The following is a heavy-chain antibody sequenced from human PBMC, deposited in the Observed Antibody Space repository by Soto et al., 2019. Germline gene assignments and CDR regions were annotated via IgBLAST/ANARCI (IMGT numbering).Heavy chain of an antibody. CDR1: RGTFSNSA. Sequence: RASGKVSFKASRGTFSNSAIAWVRQTPGQGLEWLGMIIPSFTTTNYAQKFKDRLTISADGSTSTAYMELSGLKSEDTAVYFCARPSGLLGQYSALVDYWGQGTLVTVSS. CDR3: ARPSGLLGQYSALVDY. D-gene: IGHD6-6*01. J-gene: IGHJ4*02. CDR2: IIPSFTTT. V-gene: IGHV1-69*13.